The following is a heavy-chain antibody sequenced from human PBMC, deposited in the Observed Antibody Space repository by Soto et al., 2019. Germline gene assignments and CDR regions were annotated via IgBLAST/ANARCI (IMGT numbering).Heavy chain of an antibody. D-gene: IGHD3-10*01. Sequence: EVQLVESGGGLVKPGGSLRLSCAASGFTFSSYSMNWVRQAPGKGLEWVSSISSSSSYIYYADSVKGRFTISRDNAKNSLYLQMTSLRAEDTAVYYCARGRAKLLWFGELAVWGQGTTVTVSS. CDR3: ARGRAKLLWFGELAV. V-gene: IGHV3-21*01. J-gene: IGHJ6*02. CDR1: GFTFSSYS. CDR2: ISSSSSYI.